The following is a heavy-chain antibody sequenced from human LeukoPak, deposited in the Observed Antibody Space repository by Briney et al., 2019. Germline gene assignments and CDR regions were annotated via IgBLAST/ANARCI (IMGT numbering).Heavy chain of an antibody. J-gene: IGHJ4*01. CDR1: GGSISSYY. CDR3: ARGVLLWFAPYYFDY. Sequence: PSETLSLTCTVSGGSISSYYWSWIRQPPGKGLEWIGYIYYSGSTNYNPSLKSRVTISVDTSKNQFSLKLSSVTAADTAVYYCARGVLLWFAPYYFDYWGQEPWSPSPQ. CDR2: IYYSGST. V-gene: IGHV4-59*01. D-gene: IGHD3-10*01.